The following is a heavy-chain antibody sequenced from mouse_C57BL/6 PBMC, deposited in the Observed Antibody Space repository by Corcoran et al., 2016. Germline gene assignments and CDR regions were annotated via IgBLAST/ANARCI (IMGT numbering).Heavy chain of an antibody. Sequence: QVQLQQSGAELVKPGASVKISCKASGYAFSSDWMNWVKQRPGKGLEWIGQIYPGDGDTNYNGKFKGKATLTADKSSSTAYMHLSSLTSEDSAVYFCARERFSDYWGQGTTLTVSS. CDR3: ARERFSDY. CDR1: GYAFSSDW. V-gene: IGHV1-80*01. J-gene: IGHJ2*01. CDR2: IYPGDGDT.